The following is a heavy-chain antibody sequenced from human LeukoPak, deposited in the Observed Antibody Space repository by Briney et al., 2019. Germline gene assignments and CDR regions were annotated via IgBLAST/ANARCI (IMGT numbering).Heavy chain of an antibody. J-gene: IGHJ4*02. CDR3: ARDFLSGIAAAGTPSFDY. V-gene: IGHV3-21*01. CDR2: ISSSSSYI. D-gene: IGHD6-13*01. Sequence: GGSLRLSCAASGFTFSNYWMSWVRQAPGKGLEWVSSISSSSSYIYYADSVKGRFTISRDNAKNSLYLQMNSLRAEDTAVYYCARDFLSGIAAAGTPSFDYWGQGTLVTVSS. CDR1: GFTFSNYW.